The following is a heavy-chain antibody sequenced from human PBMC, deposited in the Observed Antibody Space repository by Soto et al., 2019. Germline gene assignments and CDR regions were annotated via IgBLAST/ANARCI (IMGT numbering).Heavy chain of an antibody. CDR2: ILNDGSNR. V-gene: IGHV3-33*01. CDR3: ARDDEYSGNGMDV. J-gene: IGHJ6*02. CDR1: EFTFSNYG. D-gene: IGHD3-10*01. Sequence: QVQLVESGGGVVQPGRSLRLSCAASEFTFSNYGMHWVRQAPGKGLEWVAVILNDGSNRYHADTVKDRFTISSDNSKNTLYLQMNSLRAEDTAGYYCARDDEYSGNGMDVWGQGTTVTV.